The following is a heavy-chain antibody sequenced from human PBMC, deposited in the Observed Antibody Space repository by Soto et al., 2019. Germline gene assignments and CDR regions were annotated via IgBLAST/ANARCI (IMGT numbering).Heavy chain of an antibody. CDR3: AISQDRGGRTTFIY. CDR1: GXTFDDNA. V-gene: IGHV3-9*01. J-gene: IGHJ4*02. CDR2: INWKSDI. Sequence: LRLSCSVSGXTFDDNAMHWVRQAPEKGLEWVSGINWKSDIGYADSVKGRFTISRDNAENSLYLQMNSLRAGDTALYYCAISQDRGGRTTFIYWGQGTQVTVSS. D-gene: IGHD3-16*01.